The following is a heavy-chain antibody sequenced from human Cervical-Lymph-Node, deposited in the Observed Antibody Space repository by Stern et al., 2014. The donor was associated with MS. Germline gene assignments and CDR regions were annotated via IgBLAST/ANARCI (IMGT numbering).Heavy chain of an antibody. CDR1: GYPFTGYD. D-gene: IGHD1/OR15-1a*01. V-gene: IGHV1-8*01. CDR3: ARRKTGWTGTTLFDVFDT. CDR2: INPNSGAT. Sequence: QVQLVKSGAEVKKPGASVRVACKASGYPFTGYDITWVRQATGQGLEWMGWINPNSGATGNAQKFQGRVSMARDTSIDTIYMELNSLTSEDTGVYYCARRKTGWTGTTLFDVFDTWGQGNVVTVSS. J-gene: IGHJ3*02.